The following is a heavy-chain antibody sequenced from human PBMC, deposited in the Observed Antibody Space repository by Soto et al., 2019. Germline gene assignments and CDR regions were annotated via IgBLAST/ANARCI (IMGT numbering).Heavy chain of an antibody. CDR3: ARGGRYYDILTGYYGDY. CDR1: GFTFSSYG. D-gene: IGHD3-9*01. Sequence: QVQLVESGGGVVQPGRSLRLSCAASGFTFSSYGMHWVRQAPGKGLEWVAVIWYDGSNKYYADSVKGRFTISRDNSKNTLYLQMNSLRAEDTAVNYCARGGRYYDILTGYYGDYWGQGTLVTVSS. V-gene: IGHV3-33*01. CDR2: IWYDGSNK. J-gene: IGHJ4*02.